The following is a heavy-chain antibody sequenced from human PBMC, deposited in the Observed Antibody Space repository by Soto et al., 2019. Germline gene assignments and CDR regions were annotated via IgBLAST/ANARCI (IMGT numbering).Heavy chain of an antibody. D-gene: IGHD3-16*02. CDR3: ARDRYKSSYYYYYGMDV. V-gene: IGHV1-46*01. Sequence: QVQLVQSGAEVKKPGASVKVSCKASGYTFTSYYMHWVRQAPGQGLEWMGIINPSGGSTSYAQKFQGRVTMTRDTSTSTVYMELSSLRSEDTAVYYGARDRYKSSYYYYYGMDVWGQGTTVTVSS. CDR2: INPSGGST. J-gene: IGHJ6*02. CDR1: GYTFTSYY.